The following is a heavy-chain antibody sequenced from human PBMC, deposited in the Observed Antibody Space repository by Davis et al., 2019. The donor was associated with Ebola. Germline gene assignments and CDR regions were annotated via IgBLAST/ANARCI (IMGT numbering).Heavy chain of an antibody. CDR2: INPNSGGT. CDR3: ARERCSSTSCYSIFDY. D-gene: IGHD2-2*01. Sequence: AASVKVSCKASGYTFTSYAMHWVRQAPGQGLEWMGWINPNSGGTNYAQKFQGWVTMTRDTSISTAYMELSRLRSDDTAVYYCARERCSSTSCYSIFDYWGQGTLVTVSS. CDR1: GYTFTSYA. J-gene: IGHJ4*02. V-gene: IGHV1-2*04.